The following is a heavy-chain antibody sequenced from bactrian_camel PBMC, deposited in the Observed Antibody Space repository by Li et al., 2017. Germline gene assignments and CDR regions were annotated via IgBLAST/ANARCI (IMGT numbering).Heavy chain of an antibody. J-gene: IGHJ6*01. CDR1: GHTDSIDSLIT. CDR2: IDRDGTT. CDR3: ATARGFRDPPRTRDFKS. V-gene: IGHV3S53*01. D-gene: IGHD1*01. Sequence: QLVESGGDSVQAGGTLRLSCVASGHTDSIDSLITMGWLRQAPGKEREGVAVIDRDGTTAYADSVKGRFTISKDGAKNTLYLHMNNLKPEDTAMYHCATARGFRDPPRTRDFKSWGQGTQVTVS.